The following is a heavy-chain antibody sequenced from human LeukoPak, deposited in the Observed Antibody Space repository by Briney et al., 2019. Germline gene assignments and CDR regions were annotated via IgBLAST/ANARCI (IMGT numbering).Heavy chain of an antibody. CDR3: ARGLHSNSWYRA. D-gene: IGHD6-13*01. CDR1: GGSFSGYY. J-gene: IGHJ5*02. V-gene: IGHV4-34*01. Sequence: PSETLSLTCAVYGGSFSGYYWSWIRQPPGKGLEWIGEINHSGSTNYNPSLKSRVTISVDTSKNQFSLKLSSVTAADTAVYYCARGLHSNSWYRAWGQGTLVTVSS. CDR2: INHSGST.